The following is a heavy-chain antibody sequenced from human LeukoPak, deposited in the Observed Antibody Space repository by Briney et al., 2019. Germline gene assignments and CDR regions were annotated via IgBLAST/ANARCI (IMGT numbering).Heavy chain of an antibody. CDR3: ARGGVVYPDSFDI. CDR1: GSTVSSSY. V-gene: IGHV3-66*01. J-gene: IGHJ3*02. CDR2: IFSGGGT. D-gene: IGHD2-15*01. Sequence: GGSLRLSCAASGSTVSSSYMNWVRHAPGKGLEVVSLIFSGGGTYYADSVKGRVTISRDNSKNTLFLQMNSLRAEDTAVYYCARGGVVYPDSFDIWGRGTMVTVSS.